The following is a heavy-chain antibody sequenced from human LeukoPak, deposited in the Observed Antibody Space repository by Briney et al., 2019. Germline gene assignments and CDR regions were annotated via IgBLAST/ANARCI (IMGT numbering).Heavy chain of an antibody. J-gene: IGHJ6*02. Sequence: SETLSLTCAVDGGSLSGYYWSWIRQPPGKGLEWLGEINHSGSTNYNPSLKSRVTISVDTSKNQFPLKLSSVTAADTAVYYCARIGAYCGGDCPVNYYYCMDVWGQGTTVTVSS. CDR2: INHSGST. CDR1: GGSLSGYY. V-gene: IGHV4-34*01. D-gene: IGHD2-21*02. CDR3: ARIGAYCGGDCPVNYYYCMDV.